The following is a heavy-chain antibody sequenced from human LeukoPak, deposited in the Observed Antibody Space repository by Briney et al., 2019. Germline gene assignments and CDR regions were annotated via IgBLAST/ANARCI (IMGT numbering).Heavy chain of an antibody. CDR2: INHSGGT. CDR1: GGSFSGYY. CDR3: ARVIYDYAREAYYYYYMDV. Sequence: SETLSLTCAVYGGSFSGYYWSWIRQPPGKGLEWIGEINHSGGTKYNPSLKSRVTISVDTSKNQFSLKLSSVTAADTAVYYCARVIYDYAREAYYYYYMDVWGKGTTVTISS. V-gene: IGHV4-34*01. J-gene: IGHJ6*03. D-gene: IGHD3-16*01.